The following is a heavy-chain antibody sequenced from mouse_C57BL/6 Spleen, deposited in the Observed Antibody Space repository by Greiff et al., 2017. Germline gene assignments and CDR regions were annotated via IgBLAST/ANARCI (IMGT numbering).Heavy chain of an antibody. CDR2: ISYSGST. J-gene: IGHJ1*03. V-gene: IGHV3-1*01. CDR3: ARGGSYAGDAWYFDV. D-gene: IGHD1-1*02. CDR1: GYSITSCYD. Sequence: DVQLQESGPGMVKPSQSLSLTCTVTGYSITSCYDWHWIRRFPGNKLEWRGYISYSGSTNYNPSLKSPISITHDTSKNHFFLKLNSVTTEDSATYYCARGGSYAGDAWYFDVWGTGTTVTVSS.